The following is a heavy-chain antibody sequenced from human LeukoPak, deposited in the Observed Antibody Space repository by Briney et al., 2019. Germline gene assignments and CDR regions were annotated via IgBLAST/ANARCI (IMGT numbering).Heavy chain of an antibody. CDR2: ISGSGGST. J-gene: IGHJ4*02. CDR1: GFTFSSYG. CDR3: AREPYSYGFDY. D-gene: IGHD5-18*01. V-gene: IGHV3-23*01. Sequence: GGTLRLSCAASGFTFSSYGMSWVRQAPGKGLEWVSAISGSGGSTYYADSVKGRFTISRDNSKNTLYLQMNSLRAEDTAVYYCAREPYSYGFDYWGQGTLVTVSS.